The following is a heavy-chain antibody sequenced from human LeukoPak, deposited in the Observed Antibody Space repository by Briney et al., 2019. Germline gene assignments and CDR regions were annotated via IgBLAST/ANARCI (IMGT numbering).Heavy chain of an antibody. V-gene: IGHV3-30*18. Sequence: PGGSLRLSCAASGFTFSRYGMHWVRQAPGKGLEWVAIISYDGGNKYYADSVEGRFTISRDNSKNTLYVQMNSLTAEDTAVYYCAKDLVDYGDYDYHYYGMDVWGQGTTVTVSS. CDR3: AKDLVDYGDYDYHYYGMDV. J-gene: IGHJ6*02. CDR1: GFTFSRYG. D-gene: IGHD4-17*01. CDR2: ISYDGGNK.